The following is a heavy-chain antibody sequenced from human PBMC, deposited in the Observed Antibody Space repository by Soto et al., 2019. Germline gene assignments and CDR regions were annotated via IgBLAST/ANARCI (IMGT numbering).Heavy chain of an antibody. D-gene: IGHD3-3*01. CDR3: ARSTIFGVAPYYYGMDV. V-gene: IGHV4-59*12. J-gene: IGHJ6*02. Sequence: PSETLSLTCTVSGGSISSYYWSWIRQPPGKGLEWIGYIYYSGSTNYNPSLKSRVTISVDTSKNQFSLKLSSVTAADTAVYYCARSTIFGVAPYYYGMDVWGQGTTVTVSS. CDR1: GGSISSYY. CDR2: IYYSGST.